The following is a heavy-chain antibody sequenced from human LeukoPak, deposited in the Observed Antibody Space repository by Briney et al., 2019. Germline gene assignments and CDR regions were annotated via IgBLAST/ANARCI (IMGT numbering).Heavy chain of an antibody. Sequence: GGSLRLSCAASGFTFSSYAMHWVHQAPGKGLEWVAVISYDGSNKYYADSVKGRFTISRDNSKNTLYLQMNSLRAEDTAVYYCARESRGAFDIWGQGTMVTVSS. D-gene: IGHD3-10*01. CDR2: ISYDGSNK. CDR3: ARESRGAFDI. V-gene: IGHV3-30-3*01. CDR1: GFTFSSYA. J-gene: IGHJ3*02.